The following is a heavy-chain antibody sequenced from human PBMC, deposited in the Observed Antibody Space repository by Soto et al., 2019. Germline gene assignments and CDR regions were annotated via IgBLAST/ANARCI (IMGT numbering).Heavy chain of an antibody. V-gene: IGHV3-33*06. D-gene: IGHD6-19*01. J-gene: IGHJ4*02. CDR2: IWNDGNNK. CDR3: AKVGRGGSTGWFDF. Sequence: QVVLVESGGGVVQPRRSLRLSCAASGFTFSSYGMHWVRQSPGKGLEWVAIIWNDGNNKYYADSVRGRFTISRDNSKNTAYLEMNSVRPEDTAVYFCAKVGRGGSTGWFDFWGQGTLVTVSS. CDR1: GFTFSSYG.